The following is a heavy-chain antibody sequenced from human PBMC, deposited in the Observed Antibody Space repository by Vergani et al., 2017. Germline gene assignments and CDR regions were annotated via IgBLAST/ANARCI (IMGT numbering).Heavy chain of an antibody. Sequence: EVQLLESGGGLVQPGGSLRLSCAASGFGFSTHTMTWVRQAPGKGLEWVTFISNTGHGTLYADAVKGRFTVSRDKSKNTVYLQMNSLRTEDTAIYYCAKQYFVSGDYLFDYGGQGTLVTVSS. J-gene: IGHJ4*02. CDR3: AKQYFVSGDYLFDY. CDR1: GFGFSTHT. V-gene: IGHV3-23*01. D-gene: IGHD3-9*01. CDR2: ISNTGHGT.